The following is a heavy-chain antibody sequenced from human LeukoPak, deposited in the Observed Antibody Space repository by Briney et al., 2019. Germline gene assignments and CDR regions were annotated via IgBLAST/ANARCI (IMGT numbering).Heavy chain of an antibody. CDR2: IHYDVSSK. J-gene: IGHJ4*02. V-gene: IGHV3-30*02. D-gene: IGHD6-13*01. Sequence: PGGSLRLSCAASGFIFSDSGMHWVRQAPGKGLEWVAFIHYDVSSKYYADSVKGRFTISRDNSENTLYLQMNSLRLEDTAVYYCAKDFSWAWDFWGQGALVTVSS. CDR3: AKDFSWAWDF. CDR1: GFIFSDSG.